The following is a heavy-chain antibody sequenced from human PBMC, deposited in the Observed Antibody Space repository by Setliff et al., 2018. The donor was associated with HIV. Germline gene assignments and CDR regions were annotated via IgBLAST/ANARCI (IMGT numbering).Heavy chain of an antibody. CDR3: ARVGAAGVPSTMDYYYYMDV. Sequence: SETQSLTCTVSGGSFSSYHWSWIRHRAGKGLEWIGHIYASGSTKYNPSLESRVTMSVDTSRTQFSLKLRSVTAADTAVYYCARVGAAGVPSTMDYYYYMDVWGKGTTVTVSS. CDR1: GGSFSSYH. D-gene: IGHD3-10*01. J-gene: IGHJ6*03. V-gene: IGHV4-4*07. CDR2: IYASGST.